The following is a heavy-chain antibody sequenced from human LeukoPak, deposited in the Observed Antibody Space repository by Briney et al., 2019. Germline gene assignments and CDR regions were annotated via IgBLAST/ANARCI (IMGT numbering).Heavy chain of an antibody. CDR1: GFTFGSYW. CDR3: ARDLDRVTPSFGDY. CDR2: IKQDGSEK. V-gene: IGHV3-7*01. J-gene: IGHJ4*02. D-gene: IGHD3-16*01. Sequence: QTGGSLRLSCAASGFTFGSYWMSWVRQAPGKGLEWVANIKQDGSEKYYVDSVKGRFTISRDNAKNSLYLQMNSLRAEDTAVYYCARDLDRVTPSFGDYWGQGTLVTVSS.